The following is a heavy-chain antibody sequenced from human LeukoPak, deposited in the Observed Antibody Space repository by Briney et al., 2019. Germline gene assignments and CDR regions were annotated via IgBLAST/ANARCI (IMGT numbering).Heavy chain of an antibody. Sequence: NPSETLSLTCTVSGGSISSSSYYWGWIRQPPGKGLEWIGSIYYSGSTYYNPSLKSRVTISVDTSKNQFSLKLSSVTAADTAVYYCASSLIGGGSAYQNNFDYWGQGTLVTVSS. CDR2: IYYSGST. D-gene: IGHD3-16*01. CDR3: ASSLIGGGSAYQNNFDY. J-gene: IGHJ4*02. CDR1: GGSISSSSYY. V-gene: IGHV4-39*01.